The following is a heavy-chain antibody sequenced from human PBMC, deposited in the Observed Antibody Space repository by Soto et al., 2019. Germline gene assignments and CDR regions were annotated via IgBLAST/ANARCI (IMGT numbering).Heavy chain of an antibody. CDR1: GGSISSSSYY. J-gene: IGHJ4*02. CDR2: IYYSGST. CDR3: ARGDYAFFDY. D-gene: IGHD4-17*01. Sequence: SETLSLTCTVSGGSISSSSYYWGWIRQPPGKGLEWIGSIYYSGSTYYNPSLKSRVTISVDTSKNQFSLKLSSVTAADTAVYYCARGDYAFFDYWGQGTLVTVSS. V-gene: IGHV4-39*01.